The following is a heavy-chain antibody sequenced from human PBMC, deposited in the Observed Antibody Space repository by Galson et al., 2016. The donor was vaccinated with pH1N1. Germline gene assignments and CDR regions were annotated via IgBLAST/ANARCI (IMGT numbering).Heavy chain of an antibody. Sequence: SETLSLTCTVSGGSISSGIYYWSWIRQPPGKGLEWIGNIHYSGFTHYNSSLQSRVTISVDTSENQFSLRLSSVTAADTAVYYCASLVRGSYPDPLYYFDFWGLGTLVTVSS. CDR2: IHYSGFT. CDR3: ASLVRGSYPDPLYYFDF. J-gene: IGHJ4*02. D-gene: IGHD1-26*01. V-gene: IGHV4-39*01. CDR1: GGSISSGIYY.